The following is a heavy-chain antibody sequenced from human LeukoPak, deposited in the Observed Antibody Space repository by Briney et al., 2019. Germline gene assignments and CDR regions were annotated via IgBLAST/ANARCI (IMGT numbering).Heavy chain of an antibody. CDR1: GGTFSSYA. V-gene: IGHV1-69*04. J-gene: IGHJ3*02. Sequence: ASVKVSCKASGGTFSSYAISWVRQAPGQGLEWMGRIIPILGIANYAQKFQGRVTITADKSTSTAYMELSSLRSEDTAVYYCARDSGLKLTGEMNAFDIWGQGTMVTVSS. D-gene: IGHD3-9*01. CDR2: IIPILGIA. CDR3: ARDSGLKLTGEMNAFDI.